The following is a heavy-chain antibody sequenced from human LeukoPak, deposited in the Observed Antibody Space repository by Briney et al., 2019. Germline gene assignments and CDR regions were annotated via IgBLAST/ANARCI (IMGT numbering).Heavy chain of an antibody. CDR2: IYYTGST. Sequence: TSETLSLTCSVSDGSINSGSYYWGWIRRPPGKGLEWIGSIYYTGSTYYNPSLKSRVTMSVDTSKKQFSLTVSSVTAADTAVYYCARDLYLMLGLFDIWGQGTMVIVSS. J-gene: IGHJ3*02. CDR3: ARDLYLMLGLFDI. D-gene: IGHD3-16*01. V-gene: IGHV4-39*07. CDR1: DGSINSGSYY.